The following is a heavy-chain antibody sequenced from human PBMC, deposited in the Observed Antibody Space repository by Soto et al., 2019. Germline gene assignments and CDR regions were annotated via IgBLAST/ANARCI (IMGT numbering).Heavy chain of an antibody. D-gene: IGHD6-13*01. CDR2: IWYDGSNK. J-gene: IGHJ5*02. Sequence: GGSLRLSCAASGFTFSSYGIHWVRQAPGKGLEWVAVIWYDGSNKYYADSVKGRFTISRDNSKNTLSLQMNSLRAEDTAVYYCARDLGAGNSAWWFDPWGQGTLVTVSS. CDR1: GFTFSSYG. CDR3: ARDLGAGNSAWWFDP. V-gene: IGHV3-33*01.